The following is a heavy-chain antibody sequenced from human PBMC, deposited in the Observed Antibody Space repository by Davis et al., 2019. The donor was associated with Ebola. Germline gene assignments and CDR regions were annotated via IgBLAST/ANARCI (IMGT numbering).Heavy chain of an antibody. D-gene: IGHD1/OR15-1a*01. CDR2: IFHGGNT. CDR1: GGSISSSDYY. V-gene: IGHV4-39*01. CDR3: ARRVAALNNYNYFDP. J-gene: IGHJ5*02. Sequence: PGGSLRLSCAISGGSISSSDYYWAWIRQPPGKGLEWIGSIFHGGNTYYNPSLKSRVTISVDTSKNQFSLKLSSVTAADTAVYYCARRVAALNNYNYFDPWGQGTLVTVSS.